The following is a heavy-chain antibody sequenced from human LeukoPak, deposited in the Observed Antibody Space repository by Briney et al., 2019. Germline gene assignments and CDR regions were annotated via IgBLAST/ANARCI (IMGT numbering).Heavy chain of an antibody. CDR1: GFTVSSNY. D-gene: IGHD4-23*01. V-gene: IGHV3-53*01. Sequence: PGGSLRLSCAASGFTVSSNYMSWVRQAPGKGLEWVSVIYSGGSTYYADSVKGRFTISRDNSKNTLYLQMNSLGAEDTAVYYCASSGNSHAFDIWGQGTMVTVSS. J-gene: IGHJ3*02. CDR3: ASSGNSHAFDI. CDR2: IYSGGST.